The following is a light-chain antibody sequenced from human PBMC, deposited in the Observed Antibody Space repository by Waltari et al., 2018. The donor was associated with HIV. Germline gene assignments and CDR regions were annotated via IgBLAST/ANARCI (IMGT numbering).Light chain of an antibody. J-gene: IGLJ3*02. CDR1: PSDLDPFNY. CDR2: EVY. V-gene: IGLV2-14*03. Sequence: QSALTQPASVSGSPGQSITISCSRPPSDLDPFNYLSWFQQPPGNVPKLIFFEVYFRPAGLSDRFSASKSGNTASLTISDLQPEDEADYFCSSYSTRNFLMFGGGTKLTVL. CDR3: SSYSTRNFLM.